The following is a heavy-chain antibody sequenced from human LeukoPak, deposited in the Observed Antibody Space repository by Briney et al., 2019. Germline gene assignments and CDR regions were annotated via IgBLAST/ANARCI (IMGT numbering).Heavy chain of an antibody. CDR3: ARGHPSSSWYPPPDC. CDR2: ISSSGSTI. CDR1: GFTFSSYE. V-gene: IGHV3-48*03. D-gene: IGHD6-13*01. J-gene: IGHJ4*02. Sequence: PGGSLRLSCAASGFTFSSYEMNWVRQAPGKGLEWVSYISSSGSTIYYADSVKGRFTISRDNAKNSLYLQMNSLRAEDTAVYYCARGHPSSSWYPPPDCWGQGTLVTVSS.